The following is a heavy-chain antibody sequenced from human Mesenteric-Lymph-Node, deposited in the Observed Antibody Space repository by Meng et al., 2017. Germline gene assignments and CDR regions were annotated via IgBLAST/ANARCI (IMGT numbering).Heavy chain of an antibody. D-gene: IGHD3-22*01. CDR1: GGSINSVDYY. J-gene: IGHJ2*01. Sequence: VALPGSAPGLVKPLQTLSLPCIVSGGSINSVDYYWSWIRQPPGKGLEWIGYIYYTGSTYYNPSLKSRVTISMDTSKNQFSLRLSSVTAADTAVYYCARRYYYDSSGYYLGWYFDLWGRGTLVTVSS. CDR3: ARRYYYDSSGYYLGWYFDL. V-gene: IGHV4-30-4*01. CDR2: IYYTGST.